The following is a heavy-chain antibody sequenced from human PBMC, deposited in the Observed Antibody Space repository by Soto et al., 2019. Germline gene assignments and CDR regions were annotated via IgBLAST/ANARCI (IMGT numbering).Heavy chain of an antibody. J-gene: IGHJ6*02. CDR3: AKDIAGVEMATIYPYYYYGMDV. Sequence: GGSLRLSCAASGFTFDDYTMHWVRQAPGKGLEWVSLISWDGGSTYYADSVKGRFTISRNNSKNSLYLQMNSLRTEDTALYYCAKDIAGVEMATIYPYYYYGMDVWGQGTTVTVSS. CDR2: ISWDGGST. V-gene: IGHV3-43*01. CDR1: GFTFDDYT. D-gene: IGHD5-12*01.